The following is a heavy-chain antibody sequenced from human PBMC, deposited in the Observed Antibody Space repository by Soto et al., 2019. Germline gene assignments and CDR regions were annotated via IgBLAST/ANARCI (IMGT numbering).Heavy chain of an antibody. J-gene: IGHJ5*02. V-gene: IGHV3-21*01. CDR1: GFTFSSYS. Sequence: GGSLRLSCAASGFTFSSYSMNWVRQAPGKGLEWVSSISSSSSYIYYADSVKGRFTISRDNAKNSLYLQMNSLRAEDTAVYYCARERGHVDYDFCCGSVSNWFDPWGQGTLVTVSS. CDR3: ARERGHVDYDFCCGSVSNWFDP. D-gene: IGHD3-3*01. CDR2: ISSSSSYI.